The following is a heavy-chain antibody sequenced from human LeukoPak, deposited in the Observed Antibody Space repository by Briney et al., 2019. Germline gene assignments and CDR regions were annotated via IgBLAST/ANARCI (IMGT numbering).Heavy chain of an antibody. CDR3: ATVSRYCSSTSCYNLDY. J-gene: IGHJ4*02. CDR2: FDPEDGET. V-gene: IGHV1-24*01. Sequence: ASVKVSCKVSGYTLTELSMHWVRQAPGKGLEWMGGFDPEDGETIYAQKFQGRVTMTEDASTDTAYMELSSLRSEDTAVYYRATVSRYCSSTSCYNLDYWGQGTLVTVSS. D-gene: IGHD2-2*02. CDR1: GYTLTELS.